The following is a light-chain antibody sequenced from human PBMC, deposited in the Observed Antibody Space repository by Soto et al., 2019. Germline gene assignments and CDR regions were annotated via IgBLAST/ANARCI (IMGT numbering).Light chain of an antibody. CDR3: QQYYSTPWT. V-gene: IGKV4-1*01. CDR2: WSS. J-gene: IGKJ1*01. CDR1: QTVLYSSTNNNY. Sequence: DIVMTQSPDSLAESLGERATINCRSSQTVLYSSTNNNYLAWYQQKPGQPPKLLIYWSSTRESGVPDRFSGSGSGTDFTLAISSLQAEDVAVYYCQQYYSTPWTFGQGTRVEIK.